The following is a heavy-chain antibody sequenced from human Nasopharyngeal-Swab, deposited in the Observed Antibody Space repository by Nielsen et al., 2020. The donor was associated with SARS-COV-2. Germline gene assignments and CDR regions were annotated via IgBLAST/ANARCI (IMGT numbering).Heavy chain of an antibody. V-gene: IGHV3-30*18. D-gene: IGHD2-21*01. CDR2: ISYDGSNK. CDR3: AKDQSINWFDP. J-gene: IGHJ5*02. Sequence: VGQAAGKGLEWVAVISYDGSNKYYANSVKGRFTISRDNSKNTLYLQMNSLRAEDTAVYYCAKDQSINWFDPWGQGTLVTVSS.